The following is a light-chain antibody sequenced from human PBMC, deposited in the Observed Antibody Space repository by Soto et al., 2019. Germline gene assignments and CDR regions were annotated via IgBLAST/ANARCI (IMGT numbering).Light chain of an antibody. CDR1: QSISTY. J-gene: IGKJ1*01. V-gene: IGKV1-39*01. CDR2: AAS. Sequence: DIQMTQSPSSLSASVGDRVTITCRASQSISTYLNWYQQKPGKAPKLLIYAASSLQSGVSSRFSGSGSGTDFTLTINSLRPEDFASYYCQQSYSTPWTFGQGTKVDIK. CDR3: QQSYSTPWT.